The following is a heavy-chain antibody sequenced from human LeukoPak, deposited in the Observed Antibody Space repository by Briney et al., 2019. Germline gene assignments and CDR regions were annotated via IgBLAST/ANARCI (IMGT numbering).Heavy chain of an antibody. CDR2: INHSGST. D-gene: IGHD6-6*01. CDR1: GGSFSGYY. V-gene: IGHV4-34*01. J-gene: IGHJ4*02. CDR3: AREGWAARFDY. Sequence: ASETLSLTCAVYGGSFSGYYWNWIRQPPGKGLEWIGEINHSGSTNYNPSLKSRVTISVDTSKNQFSLKLSSVTAVDTAVYYCAREGWAARFDYWGQGTLVTVSS.